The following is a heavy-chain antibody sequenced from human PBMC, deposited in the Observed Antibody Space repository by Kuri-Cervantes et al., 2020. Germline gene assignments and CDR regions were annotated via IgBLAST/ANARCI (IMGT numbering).Heavy chain of an antibody. J-gene: IGHJ6*03. D-gene: IGHD3-10*01. V-gene: IGHV3-7*01. Sequence: GESLKISCAASGFTFSSYWMSWVRQAPGKGLEWVANIKQDGSEKYYVDSVKGRFTISRDNAKNSLYLQMNSLRAEDTAVYYCARERGRTMVYYYYMDVWGKGTTVTVSS. CDR2: IKQDGSEK. CDR1: GFTFSSYW. CDR3: ARERGRTMVYYYYMDV.